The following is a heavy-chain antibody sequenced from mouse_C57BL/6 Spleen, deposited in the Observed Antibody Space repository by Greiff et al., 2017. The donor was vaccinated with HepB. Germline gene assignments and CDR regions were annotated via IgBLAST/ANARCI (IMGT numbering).Heavy chain of an antibody. D-gene: IGHD4-1*02. CDR1: GYTFTSYW. CDR2: IDPSDSYT. J-gene: IGHJ2*01. Sequence: QVQLQQPGAELVMPGASVKLSCKASGYTFTSYWMHWVKQRPGQGLEWIGEIDPSDSYTNYNQKFKGKSTLTVDKSSSTAYMQLSSLTSEDSAVYYWARQRQLGRGYFDYWGQGTTLTVSS. V-gene: IGHV1-69*01. CDR3: ARQRQLGRGYFDY.